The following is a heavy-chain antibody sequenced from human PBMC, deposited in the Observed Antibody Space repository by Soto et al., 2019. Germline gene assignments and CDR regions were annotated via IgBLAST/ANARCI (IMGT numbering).Heavy chain of an antibody. CDR1: GGTFSSYA. J-gene: IGHJ6*02. CDR3: AREGEGYDFWSGYYTALRGCYGMDV. CDR2: IIPIFGTA. V-gene: IGHV1-69*13. Sequence: GASVKVSCKASGGTFSSYAISWVRQAPGQGLEWMGGIIPIFGTANYAQKFQGRVTIIADESTSTAYMELSSLRSEDTAVYYCAREGEGYDFWSGYYTALRGCYGMDVWGQGTTVTVSS. D-gene: IGHD3-3*01.